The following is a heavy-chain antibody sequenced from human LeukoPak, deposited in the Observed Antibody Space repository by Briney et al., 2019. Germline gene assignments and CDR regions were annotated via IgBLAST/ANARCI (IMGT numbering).Heavy chain of an antibody. J-gene: IGHJ4*02. Sequence: SVNVSCKASGYTFTSYGISWVRQAPGQGLEWMGWISTYNANTNYAQKFQGRVTMTTETSTTTAYMELRSLRSDDTAVYYCARDLRRATIFGVVNFDYWGQGTLVTVSS. D-gene: IGHD3-3*01. CDR1: GYTFTSYG. CDR3: ARDLRRATIFGVVNFDY. V-gene: IGHV1-18*01. CDR2: ISTYNANT.